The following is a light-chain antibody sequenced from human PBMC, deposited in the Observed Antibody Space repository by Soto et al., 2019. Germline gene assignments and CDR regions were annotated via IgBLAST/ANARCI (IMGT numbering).Light chain of an antibody. J-gene: IGLJ2*01. CDR3: QSYDSSLGASRV. Sequence: QSVLTQPPSVSGAPGQRVTISCTGSSSNIGAGYDVHWYQQLPGTAPKLLIYANSSRPSRVPDRFSGSKSGTAASLAITGLQAEDEAVYYCQSYDSSLGASRVFGGGTKLTVL. CDR1: SSNIGAGYD. V-gene: IGLV1-40*01. CDR2: ANS.